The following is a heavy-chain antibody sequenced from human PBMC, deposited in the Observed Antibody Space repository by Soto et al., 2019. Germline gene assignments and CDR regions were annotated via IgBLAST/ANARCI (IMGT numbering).Heavy chain of an antibody. CDR3: AKVAPLWDPVATAVSYYFEY. CDR1: GFAFNSYW. CDR2: INQGGSEI. J-gene: IGHJ4*02. Sequence: EVQLVESGGGLVQPGGSLRLSCAASGFAFNSYWMSWVRQAPGKGLEGVANINQGGSEIYYVDSVKGRFTISRDNAKNSLYLEMNSLRAEDTAVYYCAKVAPLWDPVATAVSYYFEYWGQGTLVTVSS. D-gene: IGHD2-15*01. V-gene: IGHV3-7*01.